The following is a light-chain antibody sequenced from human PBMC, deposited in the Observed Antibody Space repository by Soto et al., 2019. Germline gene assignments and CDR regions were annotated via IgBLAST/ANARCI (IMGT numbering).Light chain of an antibody. V-gene: IGKV1-39*01. J-gene: IGKJ3*01. CDR3: QESYGASFT. CDR2: VAS. CDR1: QRITTN. Sequence: DIQVTQSPPSLSASVGDRVTITCRTSQRITTNLHWYQQKPGKAPKLLMYVASNLQSGVPSRFSGGAYGTEFTLTINNLQPEDFATYYCQESYGASFTFGPGTRVDV.